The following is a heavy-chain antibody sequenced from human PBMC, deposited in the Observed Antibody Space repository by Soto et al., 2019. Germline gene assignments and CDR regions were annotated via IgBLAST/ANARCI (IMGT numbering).Heavy chain of an antibody. D-gene: IGHD4-4*01. CDR2: ISVSGTYI. CDR1: GFTFSNYG. Sequence: EVKLVESGGGRVKPGYSLRLSCVASGFTFSNYGMNWVRQAPGKGLEWVSYISVSGTYIYYADSVKGRFTISRDNAKNSLYLQMHSLRTDDTAVYYCARGYYSRFDYGGQGTLVPVSS. J-gene: IGHJ4*02. CDR3: ARGYYSRFDY. V-gene: IGHV3-21*01.